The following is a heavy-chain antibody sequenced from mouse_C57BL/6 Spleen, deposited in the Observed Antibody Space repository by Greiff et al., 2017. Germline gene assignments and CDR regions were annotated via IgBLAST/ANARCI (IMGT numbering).Heavy chain of an antibody. D-gene: IGHD1-1*01. Sequence: VQLPQSGPELVKPGASVKISCKASGYTFTDYYINWVKQRPGQGLAWIGWIYPGSGNTKYNEKFKGKATLTVDTSSSTAYMQLSSLTSEDSAVYFCARDYVGYYAMDYWGQGTSVTVSS. CDR2: IYPGSGNT. CDR3: ARDYVGYYAMDY. V-gene: IGHV1-84*01. CDR1: GYTFTDYY. J-gene: IGHJ4*01.